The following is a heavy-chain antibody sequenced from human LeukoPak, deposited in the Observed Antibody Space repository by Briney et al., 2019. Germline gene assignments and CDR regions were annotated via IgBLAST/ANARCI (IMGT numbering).Heavy chain of an antibody. D-gene: IGHD1-26*01. Sequence: PGGSLRLSCAASGFTFSSYWMSWVRQAPGKGLEWVANIKQDGSEKYYVDSVKGRFTISRDNAKNSLYLQMNSLRAEDTAVYYCARVGGTLPDYYYYMDVWGKGTTVTVSS. CDR1: GFTFSSYW. V-gene: IGHV3-7*04. CDR2: IKQDGSEK. CDR3: ARVGGTLPDYYYYMDV. J-gene: IGHJ6*03.